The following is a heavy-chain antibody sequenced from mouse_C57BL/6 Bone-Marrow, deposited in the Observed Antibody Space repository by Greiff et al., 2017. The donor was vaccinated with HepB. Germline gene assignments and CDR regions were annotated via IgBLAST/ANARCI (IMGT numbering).Heavy chain of an antibody. Sequence: QVQLQQSGAELARPGASVKLSCKASGYTFTSYGISWVKQRTGQGLEWIGEIYPRSGNTYYNEKFKGKATLTADKSSSTAYMELRSLTSEDSAVYCCAREGVITTVVDHWYFDVWGTGTTVTVSS. CDR2: IYPRSGNT. D-gene: IGHD1-1*01. J-gene: IGHJ1*03. V-gene: IGHV1-81*01. CDR1: GYTFTSYG. CDR3: AREGVITTVVDHWYFDV.